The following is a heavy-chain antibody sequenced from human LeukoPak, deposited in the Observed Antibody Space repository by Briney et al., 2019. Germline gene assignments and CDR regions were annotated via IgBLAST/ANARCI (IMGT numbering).Heavy chain of an antibody. J-gene: IGHJ3*02. CDR1: GFTFSSYG. CDR3: AKVLLGTVVVPAAIGDGFDI. D-gene: IGHD2-2*01. CDR2: IRYDGSNK. Sequence: PGGSLRLSCAASGFTFSSYGMHWVRQAPGKGLEWVAFIRYDGSNKYYADSVKGRFIISRDNSTKTLYLQMNSLRADATAVYYCAKVLLGTVVVPAAIGDGFDIWGQGTMVTVSS. V-gene: IGHV3-30*02.